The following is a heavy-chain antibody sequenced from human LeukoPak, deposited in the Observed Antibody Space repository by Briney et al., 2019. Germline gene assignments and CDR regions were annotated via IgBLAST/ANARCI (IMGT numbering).Heavy chain of an antibody. J-gene: IGHJ4*02. CDR2: MNPNSGNT. Sequence: GASVKVSCKASGYTFTSYDINWVRQATGQGLEWMGWMNPNSGNTGYAQKFQGRVTMTRDTSTSTVYMELSSLRSEDTAVYYCARSLDTALEPFDYWGQGTLVTVSS. CDR3: ARSLDTALEPFDY. D-gene: IGHD5-18*01. CDR1: GYTFTSYD. V-gene: IGHV1-8*01.